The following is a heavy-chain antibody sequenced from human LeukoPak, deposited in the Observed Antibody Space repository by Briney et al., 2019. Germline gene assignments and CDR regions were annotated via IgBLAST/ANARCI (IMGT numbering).Heavy chain of an antibody. J-gene: IGHJ6*03. CDR2: IYYSGST. D-gene: IGHD3-3*01. CDR3: ARDPVILGTYYDFWSGNFMSYMDV. V-gene: IGHV4-39*07. Sequence: SETLSLTCTVSGGSISSSSYYWGWIRQPPGKGLEWIGSIYYSGSTYYNPSLKSRVTISVDTSKNQFSLKLSSVTAADTAVYYCARDPVILGTYYDFWSGNFMSYMDVWGKGTTVTVSS. CDR1: GGSISSSSYY.